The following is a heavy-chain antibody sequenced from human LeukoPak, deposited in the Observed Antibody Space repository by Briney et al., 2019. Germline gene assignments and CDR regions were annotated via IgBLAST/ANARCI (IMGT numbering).Heavy chain of an antibody. CDR3: ARGLHYYDSSGYYYPDAFDI. CDR2: ISSRSSTI. Sequence: GGSPRLSCAASGFTFSSYSMNWVRQAPGKGLEWVSYISSRSSTIYYADSVTGRFTISRDNAKNSLYLQMNSLRAEDTAVYYCARGLHYYDSSGYYYPDAFDIWGQGTMVTVSS. CDR1: GFTFSSYS. J-gene: IGHJ3*02. V-gene: IGHV3-48*01. D-gene: IGHD3-22*01.